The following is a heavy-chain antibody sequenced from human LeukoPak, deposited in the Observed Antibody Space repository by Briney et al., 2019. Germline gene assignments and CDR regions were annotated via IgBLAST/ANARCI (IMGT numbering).Heavy chain of an antibody. J-gene: IGHJ4*02. V-gene: IGHV3-7*01. CDR2: IKQDGSEK. Sequence: GGSLRLSXAASGFTFSSYWMSWVRQAPGKGLEWVANIKQDGSEKYYVDSVKGRFTISRDNAKNSLYLQMNSLRAEDTAVYHCARELRYFDGDYFDYWGQGTLVTVSS. D-gene: IGHD3-9*01. CDR1: GFTFSSYW. CDR3: ARELRYFDGDYFDY.